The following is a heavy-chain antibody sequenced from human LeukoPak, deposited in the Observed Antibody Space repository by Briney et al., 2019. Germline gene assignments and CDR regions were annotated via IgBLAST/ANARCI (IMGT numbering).Heavy chain of an antibody. V-gene: IGHV5-51*01. D-gene: IGHD6-13*01. CDR2: GYPDA. J-gene: IGHJ4*02. Sequence: GYPDAKYSPSFQGQVTLSVDASISTAYLQLSGLRASDTAIYYCVRSALTSSLDYWGQGTLVTVSS. CDR3: VRSALTSSLDY.